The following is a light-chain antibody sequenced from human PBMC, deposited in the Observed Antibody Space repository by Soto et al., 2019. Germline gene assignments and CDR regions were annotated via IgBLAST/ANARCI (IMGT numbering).Light chain of an antibody. CDR1: QSINGD. V-gene: IGKV1-39*01. CDR2: AAF. J-gene: IGKJ4*01. Sequence: DIQMTQSPFSLSASVGDRVTITCRASQSINGDLNWYQQKTGKAPNLLIYAAFTLESGVPSRFSGSGSGTDFTLTISSLQLEYFSTYYCQQDYSTPLAFGGGTKVDIK. CDR3: QQDYSTPLA.